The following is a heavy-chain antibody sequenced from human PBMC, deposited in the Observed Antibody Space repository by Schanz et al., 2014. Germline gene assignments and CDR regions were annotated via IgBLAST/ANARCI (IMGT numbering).Heavy chain of an antibody. D-gene: IGHD3-22*01. CDR3: AKDGRLPYYGTGSDFDY. CDR2: MIGSGSSV. Sequence: EVQLLESGGGLVQPGGSLRLSCAASGFTFSIYGMSWVRQAPGKGLEWVSRMIGSGSSVFYADSVKGRFTIFRDNLKNTVYLQMNSLRAGDTAVYYCAKDGRLPYYGTGSDFDYWGQGTLVAVSS. CDR1: GFTFSIYG. V-gene: IGHV3-23*01. J-gene: IGHJ4*02.